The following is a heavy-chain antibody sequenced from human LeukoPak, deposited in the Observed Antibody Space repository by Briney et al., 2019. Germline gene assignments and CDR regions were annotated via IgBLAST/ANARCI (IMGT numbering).Heavy chain of an antibody. J-gene: IGHJ3*02. V-gene: IGHV4-39*01. CDR1: GGSISSTSYY. CDR2: IYYSGST. CDR3: ARHVPTMIVVVAFDI. Sequence: SETLSLTCTVSGGSISSTSYYWGWIRLPPGKGLEWIGSIYYSGSTYYNPSLKSRVTISVDTSKNQFSLKLSSVTAADTAVYYCARHVPTMIVVVAFDIWGQGTMVTVSS. D-gene: IGHD3-22*01.